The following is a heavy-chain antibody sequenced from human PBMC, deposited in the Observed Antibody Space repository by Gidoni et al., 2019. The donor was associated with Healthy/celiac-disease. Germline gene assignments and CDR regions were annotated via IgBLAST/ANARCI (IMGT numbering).Heavy chain of an antibody. D-gene: IGHD3-10*01. Sequence: QVQLQESGPGLVKPSGTLSLTCAVSGGSISRSNWWSGVRQPPGKGLEWIGEIYHRGSTNYNPSLKSRVTISVDKSKNQFSLKLSSVTAADTAVYYCARDGSGSYYRYESLGGYYFDYWGQGTLVTVSS. CDR3: ARDGSGSYYRYESLGGYYFDY. V-gene: IGHV4-4*02. J-gene: IGHJ4*02. CDR1: GGSISRSNW. CDR2: IYHRGST.